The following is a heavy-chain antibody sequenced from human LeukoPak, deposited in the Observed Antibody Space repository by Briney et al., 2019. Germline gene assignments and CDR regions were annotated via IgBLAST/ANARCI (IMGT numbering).Heavy chain of an antibody. J-gene: IGHJ4*02. CDR3: AKDQGGSYYDYVWGSYLFDY. Sequence: GGSLRLSCAASGFTFSSYAMSWVRQAPGKGLEWVSAISGSGGSTYYADSVKGRFTISRDNSKNTLYLQMNSLRAEDTAVYYCAKDQGGSYYDYVWGSYLFDYRGQGTLVTVSS. CDR2: ISGSGGST. CDR1: GFTFSSYA. D-gene: IGHD3-16*01. V-gene: IGHV3-23*01.